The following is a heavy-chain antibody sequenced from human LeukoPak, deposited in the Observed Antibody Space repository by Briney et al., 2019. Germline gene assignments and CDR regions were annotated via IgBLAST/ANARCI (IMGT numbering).Heavy chain of an antibody. Sequence: PGGSLRLSCAASGFTFSDYYVSWIRQAPGKGLEWVSYISSSGSTIYYADSVKGRFTISRDNAKNSLYLQMNSLRAEDTAVYYCARDTRCRRSDSYYYYYYMDVWGKGTTVTVSS. CDR1: GFTFSDYY. D-gene: IGHD2-8*01. CDR2: ISSSGSTI. J-gene: IGHJ6*03. V-gene: IGHV3-11*04. CDR3: ARDTRCRRSDSYYYYYYMDV.